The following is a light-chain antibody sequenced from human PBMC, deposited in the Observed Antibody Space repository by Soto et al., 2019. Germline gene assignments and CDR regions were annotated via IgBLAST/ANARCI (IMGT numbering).Light chain of an antibody. CDR3: QQTFSVPHT. CDR2: AAS. V-gene: IGKV1-39*01. J-gene: IGKJ2*01. Sequence: DIQMTQSPSSLSASVGDRVTLTCRASQRINNYLNWYQQKPGQAPKVLIYAASSLQSGAPSRFSGGGSGTDFTLTISGLQPDDFASYYCQQTFSVPHTFGQGTKVEIK. CDR1: QRINNY.